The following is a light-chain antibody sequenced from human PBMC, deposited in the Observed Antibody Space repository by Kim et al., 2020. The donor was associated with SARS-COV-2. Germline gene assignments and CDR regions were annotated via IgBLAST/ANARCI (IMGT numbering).Light chain of an antibody. CDR3: QQSYHVPWT. J-gene: IGKJ1*01. Sequence: DIQMTQSPSTLSASVGDRVTITCRASQTIDTYLNWYQQKPGKAPKVLIYAASHVQSGVPSRFSGSGSGTAFTLTVTSLQPEDFATYYCQQSYHVPWTFGQGTKVDIK. CDR1: QTIDTY. V-gene: IGKV1-39*01. CDR2: AAS.